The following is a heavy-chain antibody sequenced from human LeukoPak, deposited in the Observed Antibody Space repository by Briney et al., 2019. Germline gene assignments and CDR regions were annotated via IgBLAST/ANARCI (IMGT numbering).Heavy chain of an antibody. V-gene: IGHV1-69*05. Sequence: ASVKVSCXASGGTFSSYAISWVRQAPGQGLGWMGRIIPIFGTANYAQKFQGRVTITTDESTSTAYMELSSLRSEDTAVYYCSCIAAAGFYYYYMDVWGKGTTVTVSS. CDR3: SCIAAAGFYYYYMDV. D-gene: IGHD6-13*01. CDR2: IIPIFGTA. J-gene: IGHJ6*03. CDR1: GGTFSSYA.